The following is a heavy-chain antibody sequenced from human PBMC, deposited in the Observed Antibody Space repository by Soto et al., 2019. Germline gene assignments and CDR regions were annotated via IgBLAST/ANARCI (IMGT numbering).Heavy chain of an antibody. Sequence: VASVKVSCKASGYTFTSYAMHWVRQAPGQRLEWMGWINAGNGNTKYSQKFQGRVTVTRDTSASTAYMELSSLRSEDTAVYYCARIYYGSGSYPHLFDPWGQGTLVTISS. D-gene: IGHD3-10*01. CDR1: GYTFTSYA. V-gene: IGHV1-3*01. CDR2: INAGNGNT. CDR3: ARIYYGSGSYPHLFDP. J-gene: IGHJ5*02.